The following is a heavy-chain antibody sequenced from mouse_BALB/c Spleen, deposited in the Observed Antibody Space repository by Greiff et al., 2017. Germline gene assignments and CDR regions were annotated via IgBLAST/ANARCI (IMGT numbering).Heavy chain of an antibody. Sequence: EVMLVESGGGLVQPGGSRKLSCAASGFTFSSFGMHWVRQAPEKGLEWVAYISSGSSTIYYADTVKGRFTISRDNPKNTLFLQMTSLRSEATAMYYCARDYGNFYDAIDYWGQGTSVTVSA. J-gene: IGHJ4*01. CDR3: ARDYGNFYDAIDY. D-gene: IGHD2-1*01. CDR2: ISSGSSTI. CDR1: GFTFSSFG. V-gene: IGHV5-17*02.